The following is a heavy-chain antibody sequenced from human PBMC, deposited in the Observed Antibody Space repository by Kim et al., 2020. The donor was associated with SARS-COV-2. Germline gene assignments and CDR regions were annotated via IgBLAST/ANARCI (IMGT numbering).Heavy chain of an antibody. CDR2: GGN. CDR3: ARLTGHFDF. V-gene: IGHV4-59*08. Sequence: GGNNYDPSLRSRVTISIDTSKNQFSLNVRSVTAADTAVYYCARLTGHFDFWGQGALVTVSS. J-gene: IGHJ4*02. D-gene: IGHD7-27*01.